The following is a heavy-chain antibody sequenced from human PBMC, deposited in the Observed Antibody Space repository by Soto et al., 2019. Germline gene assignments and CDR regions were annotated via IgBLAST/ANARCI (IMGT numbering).Heavy chain of an antibody. D-gene: IGHD1-26*01. J-gene: IGHJ4*02. CDR2: ISGSGGST. Sequence: EVQLLESGGGLVQPGGSLRLSCAASGFTFSSYAMSWVRQAPGKGLEWVSAISGSGGSTYYADSVKGRFTISRDNSNNTLDLEMNSLRAEDTAVYYCAPAGWELPTRFDYWCQGTLVTVSS. CDR1: GFTFSSYA. CDR3: APAGWELPTRFDY. V-gene: IGHV3-23*01.